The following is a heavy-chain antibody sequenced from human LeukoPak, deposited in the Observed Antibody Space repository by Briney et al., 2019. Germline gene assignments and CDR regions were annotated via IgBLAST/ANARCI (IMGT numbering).Heavy chain of an antibody. Sequence: ASVKVSCTASGGTFSSYAISWVRQAPGQGLEWMGRIIPILGIANYAQKLQGRVTITADKSTNTAYMEMNSLRSEDPALYYCSKTGKRYCGSSSSYSVGNCGQGTLVSVSS. D-gene: IGHD2-2*01. CDR1: GGTFSSYA. CDR2: IIPILGIA. CDR3: SKTGKRYCGSSSSYSVGN. J-gene: IGHJ1*01. V-gene: IGHV1-69*04.